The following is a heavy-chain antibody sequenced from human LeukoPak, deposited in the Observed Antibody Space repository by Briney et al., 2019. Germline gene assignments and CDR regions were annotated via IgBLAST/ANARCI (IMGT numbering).Heavy chain of an antibody. Sequence: ASVKVSCMDSGYTFTSYDINWVRQATGQGLEWVGWINPNSGNTDYAQKFQGRVTMTRNTSISTAYMELSSLRSEDTAVYYCARASLRYFDWLPPRGWFDPWGQGTLVTVSS. J-gene: IGHJ5*02. V-gene: IGHV1-8*01. CDR3: ARASLRYFDWLPPRGWFDP. D-gene: IGHD3-9*01. CDR2: INPNSGNT. CDR1: GYTFTSYD.